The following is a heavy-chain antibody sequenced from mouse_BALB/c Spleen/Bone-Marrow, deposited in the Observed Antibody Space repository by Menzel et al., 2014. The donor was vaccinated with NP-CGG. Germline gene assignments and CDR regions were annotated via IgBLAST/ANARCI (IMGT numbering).Heavy chain of an antibody. CDR3: ARDVGYGNYFVY. V-gene: IGHV7-1*02. Sequence: EVHLVESGGGLVQPGGSLRLSCATSGFTFSDFYMEWVRQPPGKRLEWIAASRNKAKDYTTEYSASVKGRFIVSRDTSQSIPYLQMNALRAEDTAIYYCARDVGYGNYFVYWGQGTLVTVSA. CDR1: GFTFSDFY. CDR2: SRNKAKDYTT. J-gene: IGHJ3*01. D-gene: IGHD2-10*02.